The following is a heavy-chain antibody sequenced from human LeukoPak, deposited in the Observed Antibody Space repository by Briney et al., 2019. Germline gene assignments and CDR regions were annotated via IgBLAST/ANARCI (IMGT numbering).Heavy chain of an antibody. CDR1: GFTFSSYW. D-gene: IGHD3-10*01. CDR2: INNDGSST. V-gene: IGHV3-74*01. J-gene: IGHJ6*03. Sequence: GGSLRLSCVDSGFTFSSYWMHWVRQAPGKGLVWVSRINNDGSSTSYADSVQGRFTISRDNAKNTLYLQMNSLRAEDTALYYCARVARGDYYYYYMDVWGKGTTVTVSS. CDR3: ARVARGDYYYYYMDV.